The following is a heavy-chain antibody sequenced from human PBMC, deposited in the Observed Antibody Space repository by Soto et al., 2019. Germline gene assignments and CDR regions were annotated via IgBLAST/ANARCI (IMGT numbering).Heavy chain of an antibody. CDR3: ERESEDLTSNFDY. CDR2: ISSTTNYI. CDR1: GFTFTRYS. Sequence: GGSLRLSCAASGFTFTRYSMNWVRQAPGKGLEWVSSISSTTNYIYYGDSMKGRFTISRDNAKNSLYLEMNSLRAEDTAVYYCERESEDLTSNFDYWGQGTLVTVSS. V-gene: IGHV3-21*06. J-gene: IGHJ4*02.